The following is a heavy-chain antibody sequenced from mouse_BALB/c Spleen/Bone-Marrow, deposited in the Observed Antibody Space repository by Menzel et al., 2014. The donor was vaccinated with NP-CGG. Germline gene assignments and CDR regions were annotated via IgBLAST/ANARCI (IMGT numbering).Heavy chain of an antibody. Sequence: EVKLMESGAELVKPGASVKLSCTASGFNIKDTYMHWVKQRPEQGLEWIGRIDPANGNTKYDPKFQGKATITADTSSNPASLQLSSLTSEDTAVYYCARLDFFAYGGQGTLSTSSA. V-gene: IGHV14-3*02. CDR3: ARLDFFAY. J-gene: IGHJ3*01. CDR2: IDPANGNT. CDR1: GFNIKDTY.